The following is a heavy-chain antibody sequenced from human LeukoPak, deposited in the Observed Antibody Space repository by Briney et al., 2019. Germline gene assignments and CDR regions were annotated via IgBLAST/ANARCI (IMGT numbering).Heavy chain of an antibody. J-gene: IGHJ5*02. CDR3: ARDADDYFFFSGSYNWFDP. Sequence: ASVKVSCKASGYTFTSYGISWVRPAPGQGLAWMGWISAYNGNTRYAQKLQGRVTMTRDTSTRPVYMALSRLRSEDTAVYYCARDADDYFFFSGSYNWFDPWGQGTLVTVSS. CDR1: GYTFTSYG. CDR2: ISAYNGNT. V-gene: IGHV1-18*01. D-gene: IGHD5-12*01.